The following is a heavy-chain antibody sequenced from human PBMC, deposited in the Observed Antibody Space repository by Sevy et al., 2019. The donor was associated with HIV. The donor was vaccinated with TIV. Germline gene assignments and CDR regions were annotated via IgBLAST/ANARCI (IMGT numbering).Heavy chain of an antibody. CDR2: ISSSSSYI. D-gene: IGHD3-22*01. CDR3: ARDLRLYYFHSSGSADGMDV. CDR1: GFTFSSYS. J-gene: IGHJ6*02. V-gene: IGHV3-21*01. Sequence: GGSLRLSCAVSGFTFSSYSMNWVRQAPGKGLEWVSSISSSSSYIYYADSVKGRFTISRDNAKNSLYLQMNSLRAEDTAVYYCARDLRLYYFHSSGSADGMDVWGQGTTVTVSS.